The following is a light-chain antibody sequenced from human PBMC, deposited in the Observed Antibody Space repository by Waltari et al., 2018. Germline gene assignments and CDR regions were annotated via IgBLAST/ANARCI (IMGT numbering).Light chain of an antibody. CDR1: QSVSSY. J-gene: IGKJ1*01. V-gene: IGKV3-11*01. CDR2: DAS. Sequence: EIVLTHSPATLSLSPGERATLSCRASQSVSSYLAWYQQKPGQAPRLLIYDASNRATGIPARFSGSGSGTDFTLTISSLEPEDFAVYYCQQRGRTFGQGTKVEIK. CDR3: QQRGRT.